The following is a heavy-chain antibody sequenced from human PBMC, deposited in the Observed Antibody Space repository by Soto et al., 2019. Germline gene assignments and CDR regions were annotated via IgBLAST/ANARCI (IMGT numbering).Heavy chain of an antibody. J-gene: IGHJ5*02. CDR2: INHSGST. V-gene: IGHV4-34*01. Sequence: SETLSLTCAVYGGSFSCYYWSWIRQPPGKGLEWIGEINHSGSTNYNPSLKSRVTISVDTSKNQFSLKLSSVTAADTAVYYCARSNIVVVVAASNWFDPWGQGTLVTVSS. D-gene: IGHD2-15*01. CDR1: GGSFSCYY. CDR3: ARSNIVVVVAASNWFDP.